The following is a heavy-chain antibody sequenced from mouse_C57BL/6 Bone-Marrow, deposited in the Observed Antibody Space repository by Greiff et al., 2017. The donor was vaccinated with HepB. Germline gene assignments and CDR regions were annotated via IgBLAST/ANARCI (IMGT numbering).Heavy chain of an antibody. V-gene: IGHV2-3*01. CDR3: ATSIDYDEGGYFGY. J-gene: IGHJ2*01. D-gene: IGHD2-4*01. Sequence: QVQLKESGPGLVAPSQSLSITCTVSGFSLTSYGVSWVRQPPGKGLEWLGVIWGDGSTNYHSALISRLSISKNNSKSQDILKLNSLQTDDTATYYGATSIDYDEGGYFGYWGQSATLTVSS. CDR2: IWGDGST. CDR1: GFSLTSYG.